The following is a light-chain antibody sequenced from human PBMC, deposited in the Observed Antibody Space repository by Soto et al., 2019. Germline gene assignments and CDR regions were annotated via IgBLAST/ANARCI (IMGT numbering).Light chain of an antibody. CDR1: QSVNSN. J-gene: IGKJ1*01. Sequence: EVMMTQSLATLSVSPGERATLSCRASQSVNSNLAWYQQKPGQAPRLLIYGASTRATGIPARFSGSGSGTEFTLTISNLQSEDFAVYYCQQHNNWPRTFGQGTKVEIK. CDR3: QQHNNWPRT. CDR2: GAS. V-gene: IGKV3-15*01.